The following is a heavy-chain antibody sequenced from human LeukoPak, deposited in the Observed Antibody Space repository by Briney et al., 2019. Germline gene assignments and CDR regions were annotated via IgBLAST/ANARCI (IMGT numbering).Heavy chain of an antibody. CDR1: GFTFSSFA. V-gene: IGHV3-23*01. Sequence: GGSLRLSCAASGFTFSSFAMDWVRQAPGKGLEWVSAISGSGDNTYYADSVKGRFTISRDNSKTTLFLQMNSLRAEDTAVYYCAKDLHDYGNYVGWFDSWGQGTLVTVSS. J-gene: IGHJ5*01. CDR3: AKDLHDYGNYVGWFDS. D-gene: IGHD4-11*01. CDR2: ISGSGDNT.